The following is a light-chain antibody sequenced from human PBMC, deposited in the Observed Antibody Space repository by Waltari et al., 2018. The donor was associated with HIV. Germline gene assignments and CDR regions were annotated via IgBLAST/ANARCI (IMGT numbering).Light chain of an antibody. CDR1: QAISDS. Sequence: DIQMTQSPSSLSASLGDRVTITCRASQAISDSLAWYQQTPGKAPKLLVSAASRLESGVPSRFSGSGSGTEYTLTISSLQPEDFATYYCQQYHTVPYTFGPGAKVDI. J-gene: IGKJ3*01. CDR3: QQYHTVPYT. V-gene: IGKV1-NL1*01. CDR2: AAS.